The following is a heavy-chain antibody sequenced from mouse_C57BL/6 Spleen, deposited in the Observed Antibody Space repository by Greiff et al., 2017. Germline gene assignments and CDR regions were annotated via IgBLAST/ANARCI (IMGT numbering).Heavy chain of an antibody. D-gene: IGHD1-1*01. Sequence: QVQLKQSGAELARPGASVKLSCKASGYTFTSYGISWVKQRTGQGLEWIGEIYPRSGNTYYNEKFKGKATLTADKSSSTAYMELRSLTSEDSAVYFCARRPLYGSSYDYAMDYWGQGTSVTVSS. V-gene: IGHV1-81*01. CDR2: IYPRSGNT. J-gene: IGHJ4*01. CDR3: ARRPLYGSSYDYAMDY. CDR1: GYTFTSYG.